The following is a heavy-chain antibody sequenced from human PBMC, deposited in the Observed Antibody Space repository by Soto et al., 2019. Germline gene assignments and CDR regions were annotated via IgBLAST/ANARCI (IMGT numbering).Heavy chain of an antibody. J-gene: IGHJ4*02. V-gene: IGHV3-33*01. Sequence: QVQLVDSGGGVVQPGRSLRLSCAASGFTFSSYGMHWVRQAPGKGLEWVAVIWYDGSNKYYADSVKGRFTISRDNSRTTLYLQMNSLRAEDTAGYYCARDRSDYSDHYYFDYWGQGTLVTVSS. CDR1: GFTFSSYG. D-gene: IGHD4-17*01. CDR3: ARDRSDYSDHYYFDY. CDR2: IWYDGSNK.